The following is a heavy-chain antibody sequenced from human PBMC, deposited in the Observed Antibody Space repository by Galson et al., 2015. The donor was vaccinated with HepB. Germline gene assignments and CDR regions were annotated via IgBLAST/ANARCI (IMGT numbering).Heavy chain of an antibody. D-gene: IGHD3-10*01. CDR1: GYTFTGYY. V-gene: IGHV1-2*02. CDR3: ARDPGEYGVGSDYVDY. J-gene: IGHJ4*02. CDR2: INPNSGGT. Sequence: SVKVSCKASGYTFTGYYMHWVRQAPGQGLEWMGWINPNSGGTNYAQKFQGRVTMTRDTSISTAYMELSRLRSDDTAVYYCARDPGEYGVGSDYVDYWGQGTLVTVSS.